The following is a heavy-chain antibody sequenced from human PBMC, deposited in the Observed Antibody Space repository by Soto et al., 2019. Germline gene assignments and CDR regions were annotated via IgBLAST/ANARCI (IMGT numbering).Heavy chain of an antibody. J-gene: IGHJ4*02. V-gene: IGHV4-34*01. Sequence: SGTRRVTWGVSAGSLSGCYWSWIRQPPGKGLEWIGEINHSGSTNYNPSLKSRVTISVDTSKNQFSLKLSSVNAADTAVYHWARRTRHPSSSGWYAADSAQGTLLTVS. CDR2: INHSGST. D-gene: IGHD6-19*01. CDR3: ARRTRHPSSSGWYAAD. CDR1: AGSLSGCY.